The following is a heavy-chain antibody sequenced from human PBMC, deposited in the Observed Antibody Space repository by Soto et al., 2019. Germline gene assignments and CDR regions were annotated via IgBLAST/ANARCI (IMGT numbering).Heavy chain of an antibody. J-gene: IGHJ4*01. CDR1: GYTFTYYW. CDR3: GRHYGGATKGIDY. V-gene: IGHV5-51*01. D-gene: IGHD1-26*01. Sequence: GESLKISCEGSGYTFTYYWIGWVRQMPGKGLEWMGVTYPFDSDTRYSPSFQGRVTISAVQSTNTDYLELSRLQASETAIYYCGRHYGGATKGIDYWGQGNLVTVSS. CDR2: TYPFDSDT.